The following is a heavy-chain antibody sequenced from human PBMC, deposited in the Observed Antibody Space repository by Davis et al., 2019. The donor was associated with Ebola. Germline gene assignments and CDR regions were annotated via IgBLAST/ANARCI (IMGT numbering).Heavy chain of an antibody. D-gene: IGHD5-18*01. J-gene: IGHJ4*02. CDR1: GGSFSGYY. Sequence: GSLRLSCAVYGGSFSGYYWSWIRQPPGKGLEWIGEINHIGSTNYNPSLKSRVTISVDTSKNQFSLKLSSVTAADTAVYYCARDSGYSWGIDYWGQGTLVTVSS. CDR3: ARDSGYSWGIDY. V-gene: IGHV4-34*01. CDR2: INHIGST.